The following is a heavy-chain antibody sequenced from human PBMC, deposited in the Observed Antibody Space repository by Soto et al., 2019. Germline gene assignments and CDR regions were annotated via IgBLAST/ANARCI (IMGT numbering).Heavy chain of an antibody. CDR1: GYTFTSYG. Sequence: ASLKVSCKASGYTFTSYGISWVRQAPGQGREWMGWISAYNGNTNYAQKLQGRVTMTTDTSTSTAYMELRSLRSDDTAVYCCATSPDSSGYHDFDYWGQGXLVTVSS. J-gene: IGHJ4*02. CDR3: ATSPDSSGYHDFDY. V-gene: IGHV1-18*04. D-gene: IGHD3-22*01. CDR2: ISAYNGNT.